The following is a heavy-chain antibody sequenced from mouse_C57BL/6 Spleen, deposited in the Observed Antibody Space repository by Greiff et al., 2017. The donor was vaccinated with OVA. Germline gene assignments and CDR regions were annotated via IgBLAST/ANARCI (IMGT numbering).Heavy chain of an antibody. CDR1: GYAFSSSW. CDR3: ARWASTMVTTTGFDY. V-gene: IGHV1-82*01. Sequence: VKLMESGPELVKPGASVKISCKASGYAFSSSWMNWVKQRPGKGLEWIGRIYPGDGDTNYNGKFKGKATLTADKSSSTAYMQLSSLTSEDSAVYFCARWASTMVTTTGFDYWGQGTTLTVSS. J-gene: IGHJ2*01. D-gene: IGHD2-2*01. CDR2: IYPGDGDT.